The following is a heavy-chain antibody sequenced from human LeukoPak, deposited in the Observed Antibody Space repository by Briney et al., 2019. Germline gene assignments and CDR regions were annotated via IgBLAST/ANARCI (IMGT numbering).Heavy chain of an antibody. CDR1: GFTFSSYA. CDR3: ARGATTEQSRATVV. CDR2: FSGSGGST. D-gene: IGHD1-26*01. J-gene: IGHJ4*02. V-gene: IGHV3-23*01. Sequence: GGSLRLSCAASGFTFSSYAMSWVRQAPGKGLEWVSAFSGSGGSTYYADSVKGRFTISRDNSKNTLYLQMNSLRAEDTAVYYCARGATTEQSRATVVWGQGTLVTVSS.